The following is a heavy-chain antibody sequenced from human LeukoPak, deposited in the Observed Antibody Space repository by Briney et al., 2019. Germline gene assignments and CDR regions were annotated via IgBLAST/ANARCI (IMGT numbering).Heavy chain of an antibody. CDR2: IYPGDSDT. Sequence: GESLKISCKGSGYSFTSHWIGWVRQMPGKGLEWMGIIYPGDSDTRYSPSFKGHVTISADKSNNTAYLQWSSLEASDTAMYYCARHNGKAMYSSSWYDNGIDVWGQGTTITVSS. CDR1: GYSFTSHW. J-gene: IGHJ6*02. CDR3: ARHNGKAMYSSSWYDNGIDV. V-gene: IGHV5-51*01. D-gene: IGHD6-13*01.